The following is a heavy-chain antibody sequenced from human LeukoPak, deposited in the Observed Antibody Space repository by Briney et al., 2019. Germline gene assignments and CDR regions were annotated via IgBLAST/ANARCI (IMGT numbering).Heavy chain of an antibody. V-gene: IGHV3-30*18. CDR1: GGSVSS. CDR2: MSYDGNNK. J-gene: IGHJ4*02. Sequence: LSLTCTVSGGSVSSTIYYWGWIRQPPGKGLEWVAVMSYDGNNKYYADSVKGRFTISRDNSKNTLHLQMNSLRAEDTAVYYCAKVGSSGWYGDYWGQGTLVTVSS. D-gene: IGHD6-19*01. CDR3: AKVGSSGWYGDY.